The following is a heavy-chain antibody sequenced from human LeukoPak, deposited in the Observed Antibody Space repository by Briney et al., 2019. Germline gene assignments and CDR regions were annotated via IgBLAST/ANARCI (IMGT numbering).Heavy chain of an antibody. Sequence: PGGSLRLSCAASGFIIDDYAMHWVRHAPGKGLEWVSGINWNSVSIVYADPVKGRFTISRDNAKNSLYLQMNTLRAEDMALYYCTKDRLYSSSSGGAFDIWGQGTMATVSS. V-gene: IGHV3-9*03. CDR1: GFIIDDYA. J-gene: IGHJ3*02. D-gene: IGHD6-6*01. CDR2: INWNSVSI. CDR3: TKDRLYSSSSGGAFDI.